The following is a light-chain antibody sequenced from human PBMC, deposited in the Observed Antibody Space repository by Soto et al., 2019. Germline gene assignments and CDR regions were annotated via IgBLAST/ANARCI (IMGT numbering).Light chain of an antibody. V-gene: IGKV4-1*01. J-gene: IGKJ5*01. CDR1: QSVLYSSNNKNY. Sequence: IVITQSPDVLSVSLGEMSTINCKSSQSVLYSSNNKNYLAWYQQKPGQPPKLLIYWASTRESGVPDRFSGSGSGTDFTLTISSLQAEDVAVYYCQQYYSTPITFGQGTRLEIK. CDR3: QQYYSTPIT. CDR2: WAS.